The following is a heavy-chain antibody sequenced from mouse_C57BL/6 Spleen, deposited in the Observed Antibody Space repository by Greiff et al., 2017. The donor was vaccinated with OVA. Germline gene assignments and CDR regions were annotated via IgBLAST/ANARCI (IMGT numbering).Heavy chain of an antibody. V-gene: IGHV1-42*01. CDR1: GYSFTGYY. Sequence: EVKLVESGPELVKPGASVKISCKASGYSFTGYYMNWVKQSPEKSLEWIGEINPSTGGTTYNQKFKAKATLTVDKSSSTAYMQLKSLTSEDSAVYYCARRGYYGHYYAMDYWGQGTSVTVSS. CDR3: ARRGYYGHYYAMDY. CDR2: INPSTGGT. D-gene: IGHD1-1*02. J-gene: IGHJ4*01.